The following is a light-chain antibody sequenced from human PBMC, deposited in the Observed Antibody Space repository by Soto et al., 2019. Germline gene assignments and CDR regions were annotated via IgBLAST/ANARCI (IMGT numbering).Light chain of an antibody. J-gene: IGKJ1*01. CDR3: QQYGNSPRT. CDR2: DAS. CDR1: QSGSSTY. V-gene: IGKV3-20*01. Sequence: EIVLTQSPGTLSLSPGERATLSCRASQSGSSTYLAWYQQKPGQAPRLLIYDASRRATGIPDGFSGSGSGTDFTLTISRLEPEDFAVYYCQQYGNSPRTFGQGTKVEIK.